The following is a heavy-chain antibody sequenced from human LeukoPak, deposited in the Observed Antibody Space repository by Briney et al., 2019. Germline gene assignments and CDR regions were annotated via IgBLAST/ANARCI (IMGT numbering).Heavy chain of an antibody. CDR1: GFTFSDYA. Sequence: GGSLRLSCAASGFTFSDYAMTWIRQAPGKGLEWVSTISGSGISTYFADSVKGRFTISRDNSRNTLFLQMNSLRAEDAALFYCAKGDNNILTGYYNSFDSWGQGTLVTVSS. V-gene: IGHV3-23*01. D-gene: IGHD3-9*01. J-gene: IGHJ4*02. CDR2: ISGSGIST. CDR3: AKGDNNILTGYYNSFDS.